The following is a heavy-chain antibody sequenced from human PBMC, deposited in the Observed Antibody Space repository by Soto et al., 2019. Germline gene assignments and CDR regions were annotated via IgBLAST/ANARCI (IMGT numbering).Heavy chain of an antibody. J-gene: IGHJ3*02. CDR3: ASSHRGPLEAFDI. Sequence: RDSVKVSCKASGGPFSSYAISCVRKPPAQGLEWMGGIIPIFGTANYARKFPGRVTITADDSTSTAYXELSSLRSNDTALYYCASSHRGPLEAFDIGSQGTTLTVPS. CDR1: GGPFSSYA. CDR2: IIPIFGTA. D-gene: IGHD3-10*01. V-gene: IGHV1-69*13.